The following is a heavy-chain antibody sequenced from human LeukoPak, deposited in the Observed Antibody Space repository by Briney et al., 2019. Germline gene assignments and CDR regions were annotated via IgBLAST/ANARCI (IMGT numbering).Heavy chain of an antibody. J-gene: IGHJ5*02. V-gene: IGHV4-34*01. CDR1: GGSFSGYY. D-gene: IGHD3-10*01. Sequence: SETLSLTCAVYGGSFSGYYWSWIRQPPGKGLEWIGEINHSGSTNYNPSLKSRVTISVDTSKNQFSLKLSSVTAADTAVYYCARVVAHRWVRGGTNWFDPWGQGTLVTVSS. CDR3: ARVVAHRWVRGGTNWFDP. CDR2: INHSGST.